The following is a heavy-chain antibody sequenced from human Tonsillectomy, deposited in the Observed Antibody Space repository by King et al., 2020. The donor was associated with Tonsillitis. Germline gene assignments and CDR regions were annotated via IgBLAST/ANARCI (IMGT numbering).Heavy chain of an antibody. V-gene: IGHV1-18*04. CDR1: GYTFTNYG. Sequence: QLVQSGPEVKKPGASVNVSCKASGYTFTNYGLTWVRQAPGQGLEWMGWISTDNGNTNYEQKFQGRVTMTTDTSTTPGYMELRGLRSDDTAVYYCARDYDPEYFFDCWGQGTLVTVSS. CDR2: ISTDNGNT. J-gene: IGHJ4*02. CDR3: ARDYDPEYFFDC. D-gene: IGHD1-14*01.